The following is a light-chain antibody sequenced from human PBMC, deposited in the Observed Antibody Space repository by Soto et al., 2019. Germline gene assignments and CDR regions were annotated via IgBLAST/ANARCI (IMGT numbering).Light chain of an antibody. V-gene: IGLV2-14*03. CDR2: DVT. CDR1: SSDVDDYNY. Sequence: QSALTQPASVSGSPGQSISISCTGTSSDVDDYNYVSWYQHHPGKAPKLIIYDVTNRPSGVSNRFSGSKSGKTASLTISGLQAEDEAHYYCSSYTASSTLGVFGGGTKLTVL. J-gene: IGLJ3*02. CDR3: SSYTASSTLGV.